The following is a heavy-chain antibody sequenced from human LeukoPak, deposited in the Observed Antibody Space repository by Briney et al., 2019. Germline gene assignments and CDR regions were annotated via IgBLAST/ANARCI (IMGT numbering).Heavy chain of an antibody. Sequence: GGSLRLSCAASGFTFSSYSMLWVRQAPGKGLEWVAFIRYDGSNKYYADSVKGRFTISRDNSKNTLYLQMNSLRAEDTAVYYCAKDLRSRSRDAFDIWGQGTMVTVSS. V-gene: IGHV3-30*02. CDR1: GFTFSSYS. CDR3: AKDLRSRSRDAFDI. D-gene: IGHD2-2*01. CDR2: IRYDGSNK. J-gene: IGHJ3*02.